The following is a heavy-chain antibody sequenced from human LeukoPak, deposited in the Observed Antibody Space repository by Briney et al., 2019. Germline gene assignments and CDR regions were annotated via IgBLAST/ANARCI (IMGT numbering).Heavy chain of an antibody. CDR1: GGSFSGYY. Sequence: SETLSLTCAVYGGSFSGYYWSWIRQPPGKGLEWIGEINHSGSTNYNPSLKSRVTISVDTSKNQFSLKLSSVTAADKAVYYCARLVSEWRRWPHGDVWGKGTTVTVSS. J-gene: IGHJ6*04. CDR2: INHSGST. D-gene: IGHD6-19*01. V-gene: IGHV4-34*01. CDR3: ARLVSEWRRWPHGDV.